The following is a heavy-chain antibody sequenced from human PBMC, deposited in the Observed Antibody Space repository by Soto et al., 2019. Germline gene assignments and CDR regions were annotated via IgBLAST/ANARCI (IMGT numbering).Heavy chain of an antibody. CDR3: ATGSARFDF. V-gene: IGHV3-15*01. D-gene: IGHD6-6*01. Sequence: EVQLVESGGGSVNPGGSVRLSCAASGFTFTDAWMNWVRQVPGEGLEWVGHIKSQVDGGTTDSAAALDGRVTISRDDSENMVYLQMNRLRTDDTAVYYCATGSARFDFWGQGTLVTVSS. J-gene: IGHJ5*01. CDR1: GFTFTDAW. CDR2: IKSQVDGGTT.